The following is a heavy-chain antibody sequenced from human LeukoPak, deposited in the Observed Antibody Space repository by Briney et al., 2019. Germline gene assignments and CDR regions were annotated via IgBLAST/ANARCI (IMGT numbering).Heavy chain of an antibody. CDR1: GFTFSSYG. D-gene: IGHD3-10*01. CDR2: ISYDGSNK. V-gene: IGHV3-30*18. CDR3: AKLLWFGESFDAFDV. Sequence: GGSLRLSCAASGFTFSSYGMHWVRQAPGKGLEWVAVISYDGSNKYYADSVKGRFTISRDNSKNTLYLQMNSLRAEDTAVYYCAKLLWFGESFDAFDVWGQGTMVTVSS. J-gene: IGHJ3*01.